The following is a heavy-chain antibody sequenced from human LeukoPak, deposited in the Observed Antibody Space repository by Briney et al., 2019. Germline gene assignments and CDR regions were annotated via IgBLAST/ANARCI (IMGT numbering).Heavy chain of an antibody. CDR1: GFTFSSYS. CDR2: ISSSGSTR. Sequence: GGSLRLSCAASGFTFSSYSMNWVRQAPGKGLEWVSYISSSGSTRYYADSVKGRFTISRDNAKNSLYLQMNSLRAEDTAVYYCARWGGSGTFWDGFDIWGQGTMVTVSS. J-gene: IGHJ3*02. D-gene: IGHD3-10*01. CDR3: ARWGGSGTFWDGFDI. V-gene: IGHV3-48*04.